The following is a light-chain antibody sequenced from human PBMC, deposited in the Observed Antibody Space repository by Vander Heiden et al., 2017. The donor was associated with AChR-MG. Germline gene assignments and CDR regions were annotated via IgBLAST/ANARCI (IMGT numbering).Light chain of an antibody. V-gene: IGLV1-47*01. Sequence: QSVLTHPPSASGIPGQSVTTSCSGSRSHLGSNYVYWYQQLPVTAPKLLIYRNNQRPSGVPDRFSCSKSGTSASLAISGLRSDDEADYYCAAWDDSLSGYVFGTGTKVTVL. J-gene: IGLJ1*01. CDR3: AAWDDSLSGYV. CDR1: RSHLGSNY. CDR2: RNN.